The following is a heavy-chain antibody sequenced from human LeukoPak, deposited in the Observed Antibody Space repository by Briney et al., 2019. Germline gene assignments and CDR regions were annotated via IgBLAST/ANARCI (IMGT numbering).Heavy chain of an antibody. CDR3: TRGPDRYCSGGSCYWAPNY. J-gene: IGHJ4*02. Sequence: GGSLRLSCEASGFTFSSSWMHWVRQAPGKGLVWVSRINSDGSTTNYAESVKGRFTISRDNARNTLYLQMNSLRAEDTAAYYCTRGPDRYCSGGSCYWAPNYWGQGTLVTVSS. V-gene: IGHV3-74*01. D-gene: IGHD2-15*01. CDR1: GFTFSSSW. CDR2: INSDGSTT.